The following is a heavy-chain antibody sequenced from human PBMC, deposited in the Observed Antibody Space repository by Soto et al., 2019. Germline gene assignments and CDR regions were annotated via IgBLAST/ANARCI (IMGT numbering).Heavy chain of an antibody. CDR2: SYYSGST. CDR3: ARAEDCSGGSCYNY. J-gene: IGHJ4*02. CDR1: GWSLNCFY. D-gene: IGHD2-15*01. V-gene: IGHV4-59*01. Sequence: SGPPSPPCTVSGWSLNCFYWSWFRQPPGKGLEWIGYSYYSGSTNYNPSLKSRVTISVDTSKNQFSLKLSSVTAADTAVYYCARAEDCSGGSCYNYWGQGTLVTVSS.